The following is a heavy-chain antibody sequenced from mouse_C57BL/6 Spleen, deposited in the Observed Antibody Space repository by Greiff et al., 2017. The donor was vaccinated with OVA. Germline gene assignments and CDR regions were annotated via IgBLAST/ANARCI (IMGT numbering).Heavy chain of an antibody. V-gene: IGHV1-39*01. D-gene: IGHD2-1*01. CDR1: GYSFTDYN. CDR3: ARRYYGNYVRYFDV. Sequence: VQLQQSGPELVKPGASVKISCKASGYSFTDYNMNWVKQSNGKSLEWIGVINPNYGTTSYNQKFKGKATLTVDQSSSTAYMQLNSLTSEDSAVYYWARRYYGNYVRYFDVWGTGTTVTVSS. CDR2: INPNYGTT. J-gene: IGHJ1*03.